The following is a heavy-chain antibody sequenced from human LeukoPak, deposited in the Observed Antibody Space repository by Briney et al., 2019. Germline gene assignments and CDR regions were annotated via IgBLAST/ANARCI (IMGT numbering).Heavy chain of an antibody. Sequence: RGSLRLSCAASGFTFSSYAMSWVRQAPGKGLEWVSAISGSGGSTYCADSVKGRFTISRDNAKNSLYLQMNSLRAEDTAVYYCARDLIAALDYWGQGTLVTVSS. CDR2: ISGSGGST. V-gene: IGHV3-23*01. CDR3: ARDLIAALDY. CDR1: GFTFSSYA. D-gene: IGHD6-6*01. J-gene: IGHJ4*02.